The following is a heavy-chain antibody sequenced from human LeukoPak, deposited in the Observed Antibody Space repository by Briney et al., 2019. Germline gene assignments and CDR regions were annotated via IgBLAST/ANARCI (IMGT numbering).Heavy chain of an antibody. CDR2: ISSNSDNT. CDR1: GYTFTSYG. D-gene: IGHD3-16*01. CDR3: ARDWGSIKVISDY. J-gene: IGHJ4*02. Sequence: ASVKVSCKATGYTFTSYGFSWVRQAPGQGLEWMGWISSNSDNTKYAQKLQGRVTMTTDTSTSTAYMELRSLRSDDTAVYYCARDWGSIKVISDYWGQGTPVTVSS. V-gene: IGHV1-18*01.